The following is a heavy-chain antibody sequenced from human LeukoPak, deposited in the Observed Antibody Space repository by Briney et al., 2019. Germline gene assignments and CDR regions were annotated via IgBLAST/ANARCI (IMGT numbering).Heavy chain of an antibody. V-gene: IGHV1-18*01. J-gene: IGHJ4*02. CDR2: ISAYNGNT. CDR3: ARGLLDYYGSGSYSYFDY. Sequence: GASVKVSCKASGGTFSSYAISWVRQAPGQGLEWMGWISAYNGNTNYAQKLQGRVTMTTDTSTSTAYMELRSLRSDDTAVYYCARGLLDYYGSGSYSYFDYWGQGTLVTVSS. D-gene: IGHD3-10*01. CDR1: GGTFSSYA.